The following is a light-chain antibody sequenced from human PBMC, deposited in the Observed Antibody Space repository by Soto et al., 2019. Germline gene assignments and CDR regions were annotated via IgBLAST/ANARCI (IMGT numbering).Light chain of an antibody. Sequence: IVLTQSPGTLSLSPGETATLSCRASQAVDSKFLAWYQQNPGQAPRLIMFGVSGRATGVPARFSGGVSGTDFTLTIRSLEPEDFAVYYWQLYGISVPVTFGQGTRLQI. CDR1: QAVDSKF. CDR3: QLYGISVPVT. J-gene: IGKJ5*01. CDR2: GVS. V-gene: IGKV3-20*01.